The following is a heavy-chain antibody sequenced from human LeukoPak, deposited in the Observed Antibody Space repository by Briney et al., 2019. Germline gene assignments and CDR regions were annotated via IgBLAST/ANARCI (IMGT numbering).Heavy chain of an antibody. J-gene: IGHJ5*02. CDR1: GYTFTSYG. CDR2: ISAYNGNT. Sequence: ASVKVSCKASGYTFTSYGISWVRQAPGQGLEWMGWISAYNGNTNYAQKFQGRVTMTRDMSTSTVYMELSSLRSEDTAVYYCARESGPWGQGTLVTVSS. V-gene: IGHV1-18*01. D-gene: IGHD6-25*01. CDR3: ARESGP.